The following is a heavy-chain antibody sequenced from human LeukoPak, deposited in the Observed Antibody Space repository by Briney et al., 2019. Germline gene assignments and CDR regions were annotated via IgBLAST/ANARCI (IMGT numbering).Heavy chain of an antibody. CDR1: GGSFSGYY. V-gene: IGHV4-34*01. J-gene: IGHJ3*02. D-gene: IGHD3-22*01. CDR3: ARDVYYYDSSGYENAFDI. CDR2: INHSGST. Sequence: PSETLSLTCAVYGGSFSGYYWSWIRQPPGKGLEWIGEINHSGSTNYNPSLENRVTMSVDTSKNQFSLKLSSVTAADTAVYYCARDVYYYDSSGYENAFDIWGQGTMVTVSS.